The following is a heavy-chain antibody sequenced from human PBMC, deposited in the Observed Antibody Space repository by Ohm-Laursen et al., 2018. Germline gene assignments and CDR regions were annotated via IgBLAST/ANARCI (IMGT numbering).Heavy chain of an antibody. J-gene: IGHJ4*02. CDR3: VREKVGLAVAGQYDC. V-gene: IGHV3-48*03. D-gene: IGHD6-19*01. Sequence: SLRLSCTASDFTFSSYDMTWVRQSPGRGLEWVSYISSSSGDIYYADSVKGRFTISRDNTKNSLYLQMNSLRVEDSAIYYCVREKVGLAVAGQYDCWGQGTPVTVSP. CDR1: DFTFSSYD. CDR2: ISSSSGDI.